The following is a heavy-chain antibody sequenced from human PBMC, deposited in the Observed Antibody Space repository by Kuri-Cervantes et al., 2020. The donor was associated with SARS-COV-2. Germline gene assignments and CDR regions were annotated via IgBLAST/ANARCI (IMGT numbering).Heavy chain of an antibody. CDR2: IIPIFGTA. CDR3: ARGGSSYSSSWFDYYFDY. D-gene: IGHD6-13*01. J-gene: IGHJ4*02. CDR1: GGTFSSYA. V-gene: IGHV1-69*06. Sequence: SVKVSCKASGGTFSSYAISWVRQAPGQGLEWMGRIIPIFGTANYAQKFQGRVTITADKSTSTAYMELSSLRSEDTAVYCCARGGSSYSSSWFDYYFDYWGQGTLVTVSS.